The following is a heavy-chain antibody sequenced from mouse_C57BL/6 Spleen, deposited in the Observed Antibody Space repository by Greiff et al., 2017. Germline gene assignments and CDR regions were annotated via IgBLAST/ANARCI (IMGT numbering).Heavy chain of an antibody. D-gene: IGHD5-1*01. CDR2: IYPGDGDT. Sequence: VQLQQSGPELVKPGASVRISCKASGYAFSSSWMNWVKQRPGKGLEWIGRIYPGDGDTNYNGKFKGKATLTADKTSSTAYMQLSSLTSEDSAVYFCARENYLNYYAMDYWGQGTSVTVSS. V-gene: IGHV1-82*01. CDR3: ARENYLNYYAMDY. CDR1: GYAFSSSW. J-gene: IGHJ4*01.